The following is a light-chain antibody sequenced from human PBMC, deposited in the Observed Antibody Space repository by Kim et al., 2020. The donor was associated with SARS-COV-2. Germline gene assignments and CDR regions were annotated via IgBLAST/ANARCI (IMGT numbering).Light chain of an antibody. Sequence: APGKTARIAGEGNHIGSNSVHRYQQKPGQAPVLVIYYDSDRPSRIPERFAGSNSGNTATLTISRVEAGDEADYYCQVWDSSSDHVVFGGETQLTVL. CDR3: QVWDSSSDHVV. J-gene: IGLJ2*01. CDR1: HIGSNS. V-gene: IGLV3-21*04. CDR2: YDS.